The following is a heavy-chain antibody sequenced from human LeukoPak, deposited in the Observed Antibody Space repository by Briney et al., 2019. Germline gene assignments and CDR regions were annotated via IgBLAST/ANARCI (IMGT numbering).Heavy chain of an antibody. CDR2: ISYSGST. V-gene: IGHV4-39*01. CDR3: ARVSGSIAVAGILDY. D-gene: IGHD6-19*01. Sequence: SETLSLTCTVSGGSISSSTYYWGWIRQPPGKGLEWIGIISYSGSTHYNPSLKSRVTISVDTSKNQFSLNLRSVTAADTAVYYCARVSGSIAVAGILDYWGQGTLVTVSS. CDR1: GGSISSSTYY. J-gene: IGHJ4*02.